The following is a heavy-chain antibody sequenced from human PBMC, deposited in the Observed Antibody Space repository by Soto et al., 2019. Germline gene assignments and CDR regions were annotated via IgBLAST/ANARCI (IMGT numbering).Heavy chain of an antibody. CDR3: ARDAPPPELRFLEWHNYDYNGMDV. D-gene: IGHD3-3*01. V-gene: IGHV1-18*01. J-gene: IGHJ6*02. CDR2: XXXXNGKT. Sequence: QVQVVXXXXXVKETGASVRVSCKTSGYSXTXYGISWVRQAPGQXLXXXGWXXXXNGKTKYAQKVQGRVTMTTDTSTSTAYMEVRSLRSDDTAIYYCARDAPPPELRFLEWHNYDYNGMDVWGQGTTVTVSS. CDR1: GYSXTXYG.